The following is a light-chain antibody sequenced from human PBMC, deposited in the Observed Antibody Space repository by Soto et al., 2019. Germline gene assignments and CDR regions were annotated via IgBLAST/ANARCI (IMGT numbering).Light chain of an antibody. J-gene: IGLJ3*02. CDR2: LEGSGSY. V-gene: IGLV4-60*02. CDR1: SVHSSYI. Sequence: QSVLTQSSSASASLGSSVKLTCTLSSVHSSYIIAWHQQQPGKAPRFLMKLEGSGSYNTGSGVPDRFSGSSSGADRYLTISSIQFEDEADYYCETWDFNTRVFGGGTKVTVL. CDR3: ETWDFNTRV.